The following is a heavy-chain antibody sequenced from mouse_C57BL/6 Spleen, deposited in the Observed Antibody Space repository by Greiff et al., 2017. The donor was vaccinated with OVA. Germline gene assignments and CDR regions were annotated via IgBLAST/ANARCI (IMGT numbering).Heavy chain of an antibody. D-gene: IGHD2-3*01. J-gene: IGHJ1*03. CDR1: GYTFTSYW. V-gene: IGHV1-55*01. Sequence: QVPLQQSGAELVKPGASVKMSCKASGYTFTSYWITWVQQRPGQGLEWIGDIYPGSGSTNYNEQFKSKATLTVDTSSSTAYMQLSSQTADDSAVYYGALIYDGYYKGYFDVWGTGTTVTVSS. CDR3: ALIYDGYYKGYFDV. CDR2: IYPGSGST.